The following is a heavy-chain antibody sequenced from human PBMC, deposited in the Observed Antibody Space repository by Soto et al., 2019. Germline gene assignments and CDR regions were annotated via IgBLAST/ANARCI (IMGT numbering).Heavy chain of an antibody. V-gene: IGHV4-59*01. CDR2: IYYSGST. Sequence: QVQLQESGPGLVKPSETLSLTCTVSGGSISSYYWSWIRQPPGKGLEWIGYIYYSGSTNYNPSLKSRVTISVDTSKNQFSLKLSSVTAADTAVYYCARAGANHYYYYYMDVWGKGTTVTVSS. CDR1: GGSISSYY. CDR3: ARAGANHYYYYYMDV. J-gene: IGHJ6*03.